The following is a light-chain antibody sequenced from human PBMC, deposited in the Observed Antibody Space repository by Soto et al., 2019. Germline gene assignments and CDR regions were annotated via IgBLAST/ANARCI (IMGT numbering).Light chain of an antibody. CDR1: QSFNSIY. J-gene: IGKJ1*01. V-gene: IGKV3-20*01. Sequence: VLSQSPGTLSFSPGERATLSCRASQSFNSIYLAWYQQKPGKAPRLLIHGISNRATGVPDRFSGSGSGTDFTLTISRLEPEDFAVYYCQQYTAWPLPFGQGTK. CDR2: GIS. CDR3: QQYTAWPLP.